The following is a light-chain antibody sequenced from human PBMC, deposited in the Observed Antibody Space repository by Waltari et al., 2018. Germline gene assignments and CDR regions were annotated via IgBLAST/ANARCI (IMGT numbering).Light chain of an antibody. V-gene: IGLV1-47*01. CDR2: GRN. J-gene: IGLJ3*02. CDR1: NPNIGRNS. Sequence: QSVLTQPPSASGNPGPTAPIPCSGGNPNIGRNSFYWYQQFPGTAPKLLIYGRNRRPSGVPDRFSGSKSGTSASLAISGLRSEDEADYYCATWDESLNGVVIGGGTKLSVL. CDR3: ATWDESLNGVV.